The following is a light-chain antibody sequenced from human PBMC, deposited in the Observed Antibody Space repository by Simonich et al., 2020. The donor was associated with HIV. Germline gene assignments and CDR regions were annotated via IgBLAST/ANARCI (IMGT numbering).Light chain of an antibody. CDR2: VNSDGTH. J-gene: IGLJ3*02. V-gene: IGLV4-69*01. CDR1: SGHSSYA. Sequence: QLVLTQSPSASASLGASVKLTCTLSSGHSSYAVARHQQLPEKGPRYLMKVNSDGTHNKGDGIPDRLSGSSSGAERYLTISSLQSEDEADYYCQTWGTGIQVFGGGTKLTVL. CDR3: QTWGTGIQV.